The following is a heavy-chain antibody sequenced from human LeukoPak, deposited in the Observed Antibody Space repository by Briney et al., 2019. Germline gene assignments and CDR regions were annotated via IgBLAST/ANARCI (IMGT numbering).Heavy chain of an antibody. V-gene: IGHV3-23*01. CDR2: ISGGGAAT. J-gene: IGHJ4*02. CDR3: ARGPPTRMLRSGSYNY. Sequence: GGSLRLSCAASGFIFSNYAMTWVRQAPGKGLEWVSVISGGGAATYYADSVKGRFTISRDNAKNSLYLQMNSLRAEDTAVYYCARGPPTRMLRSGSYNYWGQGTLVTVSS. D-gene: IGHD3-10*01. CDR1: GFIFSNYA.